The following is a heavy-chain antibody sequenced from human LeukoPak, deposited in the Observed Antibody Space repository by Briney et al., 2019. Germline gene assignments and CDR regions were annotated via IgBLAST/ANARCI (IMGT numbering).Heavy chain of an antibody. V-gene: IGHV1-18*01. D-gene: IGHD1-26*01. CDR1: GYTFTSYG. Sequence: ASVKVSCKASGYTFTSYGISWVRQPPGQGLEWMGWISAYNGNTNYAQKLQGRVTMTTDTSTSTAYMELRSLRSDDTAVYYCAREIYSGSYHDYWGQGTLVTVSS. CDR3: AREIYSGSYHDY. CDR2: ISAYNGNT. J-gene: IGHJ4*02.